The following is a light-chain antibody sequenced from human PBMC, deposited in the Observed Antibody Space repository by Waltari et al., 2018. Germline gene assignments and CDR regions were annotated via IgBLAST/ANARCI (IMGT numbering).Light chain of an antibody. CDR1: NLGDKF. CDR3: QAWDSSTVV. Sequence: SYELTQSSSVYVSPGQSATITCTGDNLGDKFCNWYQQRPGQAPVLVIHQNTKQPSGIPERFSGSNSGNTATLTISETQPLDEADYYCQAWDSSTVVFGGGTKLTVL. CDR2: QNT. J-gene: IGLJ3*02. V-gene: IGLV3-1*01.